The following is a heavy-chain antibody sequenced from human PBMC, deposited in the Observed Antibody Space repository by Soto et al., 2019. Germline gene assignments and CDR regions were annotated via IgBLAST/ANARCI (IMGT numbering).Heavy chain of an antibody. CDR2: ISSSSSYI. CDR1: GFTFSSYS. J-gene: IGHJ6*02. Sequence: GGSLRLSCAASGFTFSSYSMNWVRQAPGKGLEWVSSISSSSSYIYYADSVKGRFTISRDNAKNSLYLQMNSLRAEDTAVYYCARDRVMGFGELSEYYYGMDVWGQGTTVTVSS. V-gene: IGHV3-21*01. CDR3: ARDRVMGFGELSEYYYGMDV. D-gene: IGHD3-10*01.